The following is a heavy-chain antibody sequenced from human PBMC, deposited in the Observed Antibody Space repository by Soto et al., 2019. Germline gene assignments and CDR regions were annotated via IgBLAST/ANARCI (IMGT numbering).Heavy chain of an antibody. Sequence: TGGSLRLSCAASGFTFSSYAMSWVRQAPGKGLEWVSAISGSGGSTYYADSVKGRFTISRDNSKNTLYLQMNSLRAEDAAVYYCAKAPMIAVAGRFDYWGQGTLVTVSS. J-gene: IGHJ4*02. D-gene: IGHD6-19*01. CDR2: ISGSGGST. CDR3: AKAPMIAVAGRFDY. V-gene: IGHV3-23*01. CDR1: GFTFSSYA.